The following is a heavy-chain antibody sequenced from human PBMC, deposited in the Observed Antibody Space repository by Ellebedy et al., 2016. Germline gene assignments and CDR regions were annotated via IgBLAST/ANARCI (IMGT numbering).Heavy chain of an antibody. CDR3: ARGRYFDL. J-gene: IGHJ2*01. V-gene: IGHV4-38-2*02. CDR1: GYSISSGYY. CDR2: INHSGST. Sequence: GSLRLXXTVSGYSISSGYYWGWIRQPPGKGLEWIGSINHSGSTNYNPSLKSRVTISVDTSKNQFSLKLSSVTAADTAVYYCARGRYFDLWGRGTLVTVSS.